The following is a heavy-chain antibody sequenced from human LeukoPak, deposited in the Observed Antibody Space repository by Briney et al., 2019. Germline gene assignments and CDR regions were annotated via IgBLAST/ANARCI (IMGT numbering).Heavy chain of an antibody. V-gene: IGHV3-53*01. CDR3: AKLLAVVVAATRPDY. D-gene: IGHD2-15*01. Sequence: PGGSLRLSCAASGFTVSSNYMTWVRQTPGQGLEWVSVIYSGGDTYYADSVKGRFTISRDNSRNTLYLQMNSLRAEDTAVYYCAKLLAVVVAATRPDYWGQGTLVTVSS. CDR2: IYSGGDT. CDR1: GFTVSSNY. J-gene: IGHJ4*02.